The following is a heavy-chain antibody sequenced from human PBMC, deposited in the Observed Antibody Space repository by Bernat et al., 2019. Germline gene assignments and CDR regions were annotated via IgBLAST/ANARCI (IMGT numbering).Heavy chain of an antibody. CDR2: MYVGGST. V-gene: IGHV3-66*01. CDR3: ARDLLAVLYYYDSSPEGAPGI. CDR1: GFTVSSNY. J-gene: IGHJ3*02. Sequence: EVQLVESGGGLVQPGGSLRLSCAASGFTVSSNYMSWVRQAPGKGLEWVSVMYVGGSTYYAESVKGRFTISRDNSKNTLYLQMNSLRAEDTAVYYCARDLLAVLYYYDSSPEGAPGIWGQGTMVTVSS. D-gene: IGHD3-22*01.